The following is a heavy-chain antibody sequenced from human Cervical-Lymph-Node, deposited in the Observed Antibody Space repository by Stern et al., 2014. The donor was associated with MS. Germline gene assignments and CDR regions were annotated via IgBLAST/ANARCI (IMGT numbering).Heavy chain of an antibody. CDR2: IIPIFGTA. J-gene: IGHJ5*02. D-gene: IGHD2/OR15-2a*01. CDR1: GGTFSSYA. V-gene: IGHV1-69*01. Sequence: VHLVESGAEVKKPGSSVKVSCKASGGTFSSYAISWVRQAPGQGLEWTGGIIPIFGTANDAQKFQGRVTITADESTSTAYMERSSLRSEDTAVYYCARGGLLSTWFDPWGQGTLVTVSS. CDR3: ARGGLLSTWFDP.